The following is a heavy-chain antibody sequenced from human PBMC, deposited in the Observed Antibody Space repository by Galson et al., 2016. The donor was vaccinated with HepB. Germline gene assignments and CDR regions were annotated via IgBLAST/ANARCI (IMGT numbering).Heavy chain of an antibody. CDR2: ISGSGSST. Sequence: SLRLSCAASRFTFSTYAMSWVRQAPGKGLEWVSLISGSGSSTFYADSVKGRFTISRDNSKNTLYLQMNSLRAEDTAVYYCAKAKDRGYDSGCLDNWGQGTLVIVSS. CDR3: AKAKDRGYDSGCLDN. CDR1: RFTFSTYA. V-gene: IGHV3-23*01. J-gene: IGHJ4*02. D-gene: IGHD6-19*01.